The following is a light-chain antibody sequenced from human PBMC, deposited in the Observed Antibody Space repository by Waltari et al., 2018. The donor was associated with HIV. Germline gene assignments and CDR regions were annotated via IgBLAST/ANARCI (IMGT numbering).Light chain of an antibody. CDR2: DVS. CDR3: KSKTSSSTPCV. V-gene: IGLV2-14*03. Sequence: QSALTQPASVSGSPGQSITISCTGTSSAVGGYNSVAWYQQHPGKAPKLIIYDVSNRPSGVPYRFSCSKSGNTASLTISGLQAEDEADYYCKSKTSSSTPCVFGTGTKVTVL. J-gene: IGLJ1*01. CDR1: SSAVGGYNS.